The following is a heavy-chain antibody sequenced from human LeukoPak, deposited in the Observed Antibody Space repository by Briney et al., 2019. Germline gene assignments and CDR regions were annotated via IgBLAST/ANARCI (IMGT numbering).Heavy chain of an antibody. J-gene: IGHJ5*02. CDR2: ISGSGGST. D-gene: IGHD3-3*01. Sequence: GGSLRLSCAASGFTFSSYAMSWVRQAPGKGLEWVSAISGSGGSTYYADSVKGRFTISRDNSKNTLYLQMNSLRAEDTAVYYCAKDPPLGYYDFWSGNNWFDPWGQGTLVTVSS. CDR3: AKDPPLGYYDFWSGNNWFDP. V-gene: IGHV3-23*01. CDR1: GFTFSSYA.